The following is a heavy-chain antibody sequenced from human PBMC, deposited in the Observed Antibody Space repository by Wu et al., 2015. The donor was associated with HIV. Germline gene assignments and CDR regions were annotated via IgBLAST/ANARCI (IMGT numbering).Heavy chain of an antibody. D-gene: IGHD2-21*02. J-gene: IGHJ6*02. Sequence: QVQLVQSGAEVKKPGASVKVSCQASGYTFTIYDINWVRQAPGQGLEWMGWMNPNSGNTGYAQKFQGRVTMTRNXSIGTAYMELSSLRSEDTAVYYCARGNCGGDCSSFYYYYYGMDIWGQGTTVTVSS. V-gene: IGHV1-8*01. CDR2: MNPNSGNT. CDR3: ARGNCGGDCSSFYYYYYGMDI. CDR1: GYTFTIYD.